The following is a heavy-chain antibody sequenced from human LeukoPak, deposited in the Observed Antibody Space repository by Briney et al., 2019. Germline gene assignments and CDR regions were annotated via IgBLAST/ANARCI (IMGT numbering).Heavy chain of an antibody. Sequence: ASVKVSCKASGYNFMTYGISWVRQAPGQGLEWMGWISPYKGKTSYGQKFQGRITMTTDTSTSTAYMDLKSLRSDDTAVYYCAVGTTAPKLGAFDIWGQGTMVTVSS. CDR2: ISPYKGKT. D-gene: IGHD4-17*01. CDR3: AVGTTAPKLGAFDI. J-gene: IGHJ3*02. CDR1: GYNFMTYG. V-gene: IGHV1-18*01.